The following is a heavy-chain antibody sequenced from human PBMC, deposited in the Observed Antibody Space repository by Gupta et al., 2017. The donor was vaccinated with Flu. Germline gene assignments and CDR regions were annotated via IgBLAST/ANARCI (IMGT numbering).Heavy chain of an antibody. V-gene: IGHV4-39*02. CDR1: GGSISSSSYY. CDR3: SIEGMGGGYYYYGMDV. D-gene: IGHD3-16*01. CDR2: IYYSGST. J-gene: IGHJ6*02. Sequence: QLQLQESGPGLVKPSETLSLTCTVSGGSISSSSYYWGWIRQPPGKGLEWIGSIYYSGSTYYNPALKSRVTISVDTSKNQFPPKLSSVTAADTAVYYCSIEGMGGGYYYYGMDVWGQGTTVTVSS.